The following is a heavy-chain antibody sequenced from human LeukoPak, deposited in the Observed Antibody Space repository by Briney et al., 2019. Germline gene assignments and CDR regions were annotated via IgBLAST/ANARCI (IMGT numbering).Heavy chain of an antibody. CDR2: ISSSGSTI. V-gene: IGHV3-11*01. D-gene: IGHD2-15*01. CDR1: GFTFSDYY. CDR3: ARSRKLLLGGGYYYGMDV. J-gene: IGHJ6*02. Sequence: GGSLRLSCAASGFTFSDYYMSWIRQAPGKGLEWVSCISSSGSTIYYADSVKGRFTISRDNAKNSLYLQMNSLRAEDTAVYYCARSRKLLLGGGYYYGMDVWGQGTTVTVSS.